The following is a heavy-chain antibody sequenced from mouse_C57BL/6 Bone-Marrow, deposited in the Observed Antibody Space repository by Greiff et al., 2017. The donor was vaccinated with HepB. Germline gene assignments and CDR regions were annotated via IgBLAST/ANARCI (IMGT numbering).Heavy chain of an antibody. CDR3: TTSGYYMDY. CDR2: IDPENGDT. V-gene: IGHV14-4*01. Sequence: VQLQQSGAELVRPGASVKLSCTASGFNFTDDYMHWVKQRPEQGLEWIGWIDPENGDTEYDSKFKGKATITADTSSNTAYLQLSSLTSEDTAVYYCTTSGYYMDYWGQGTSVTVSS. J-gene: IGHJ4*01. CDR1: GFNFTDDY. D-gene: IGHD2-3*01.